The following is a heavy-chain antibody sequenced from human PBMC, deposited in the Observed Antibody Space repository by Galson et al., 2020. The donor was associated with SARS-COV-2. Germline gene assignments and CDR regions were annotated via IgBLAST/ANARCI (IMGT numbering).Heavy chain of an antibody. V-gene: IGHV1-2*04. D-gene: IGHD5-12*01. J-gene: IGHJ4*02. CDR1: GYTFTGYY. CDR3: AREMEMATFNYFDY. Sequence: ASVKVSCKASGYTFTGYYIHWVRQAPGQGLEWMGWINPHTGGTNYAQKFQGWVTMTRDTSISTAYVELRSLKSDDTAVFYCAREMEMATFNYFDYWGQGTLVTVSS. CDR2: INPHTGGT.